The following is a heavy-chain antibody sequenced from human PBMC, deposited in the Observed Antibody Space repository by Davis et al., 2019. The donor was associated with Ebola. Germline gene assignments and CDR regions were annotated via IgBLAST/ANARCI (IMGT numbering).Heavy chain of an antibody. Sequence: MPSETLSLTCAVSGGSISSSNWWSWVRQPPGKGLEWIGEIYHSGSTNYNPSLKSRVTISVDKSKNQFSLKLSSVTAADTAVYYCARSTGGSGWCFDYWGQGTLVTVSS. CDR1: GGSISSSNW. D-gene: IGHD6-19*01. CDR2: IYHSGST. J-gene: IGHJ4*02. V-gene: IGHV4-4*02. CDR3: ARSTGGSGWCFDY.